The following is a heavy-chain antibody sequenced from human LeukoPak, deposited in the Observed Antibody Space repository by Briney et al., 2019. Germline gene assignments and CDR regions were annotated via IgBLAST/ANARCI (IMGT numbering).Heavy chain of an antibody. CDR3: AVVDYYYYMDV. J-gene: IGHJ6*03. Sequence: SVKVSCKASGGTFSSYAISWVRQAPGQGLEWMGGITPIFGTANYAQKFQGRVTITADESTSTAYMELTNLRSEDTAVYYCAVVDYYYYMDVWGKGTTVTISS. CDR2: ITPIFGTA. D-gene: IGHD2-15*01. V-gene: IGHV1-69*13. CDR1: GGTFSSYA.